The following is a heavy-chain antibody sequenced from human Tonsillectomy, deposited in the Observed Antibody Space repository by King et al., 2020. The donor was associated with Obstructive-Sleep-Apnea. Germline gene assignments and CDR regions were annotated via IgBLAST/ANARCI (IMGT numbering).Heavy chain of an antibody. Sequence: QLVQSGAEVKKPGESLRISCKGSGYSFTSYWISWVRQMPGKGLEWMGRLDPSDSYTNYSPSFQGHVTISADKSISTAYLQWSSLKASDTAMYYCARLDTAMVFYYGMDVWGQGTTVTVSS. V-gene: IGHV5-10-1*01. CDR2: LDPSDSYT. J-gene: IGHJ6*02. D-gene: IGHD5-18*01. CDR1: GYSFTSYW. CDR3: ARLDTAMVFYYGMDV.